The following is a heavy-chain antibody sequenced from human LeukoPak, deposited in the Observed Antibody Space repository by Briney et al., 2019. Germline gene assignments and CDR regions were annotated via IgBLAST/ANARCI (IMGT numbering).Heavy chain of an antibody. V-gene: IGHV3-30*02. CDR2: IRYDGSKK. CDR3: AKERQGGNSYGDEAFYFDY. Sequence: PGGSLRLSCAASGFIFSSYGMHWVRQAPGKGLEWVAFIRYDGSKKYYADSVKGRFTISRDNSKNTLYLQMHSLRAEDTAIYYCAKERQGGNSYGDEAFYFDYWGQGTLVTVSS. CDR1: GFIFSSYG. D-gene: IGHD4-23*01. J-gene: IGHJ4*02.